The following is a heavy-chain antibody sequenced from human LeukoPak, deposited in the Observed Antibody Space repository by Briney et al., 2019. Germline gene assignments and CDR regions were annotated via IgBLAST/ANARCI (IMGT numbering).Heavy chain of an antibody. D-gene: IGHD4-23*01. CDR3: ARERGNNGGNTNGYFDY. Sequence: PGGSLRLSCAASGFTFSSYAMSWVRQAPGKGLEWVSVISGSGGITYSADSVRGRFTISRDNSKSTLYLQLNSLRAEDTAAYYCARERGNNGGNTNGYFDYWGQGALVTVSS. CDR1: GFTFSSYA. V-gene: IGHV3-23*01. J-gene: IGHJ4*02. CDR2: ISGSGGIT.